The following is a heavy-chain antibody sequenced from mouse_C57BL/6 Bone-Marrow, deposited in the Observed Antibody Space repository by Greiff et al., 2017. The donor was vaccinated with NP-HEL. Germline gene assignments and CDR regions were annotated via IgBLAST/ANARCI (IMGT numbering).Heavy chain of an antibody. V-gene: IGHV5-15*01. CDR3: ARGGRDYGRGFDY. J-gene: IGHJ2*01. D-gene: IGHD1-1*01. Sequence: EVQRVESGGGLVQPGGSLKLSCAASGFTFSDYGMAWVRQAPRKGPEWVAFISNLAYSIYYADTVTGRFTISRENAKNTLYLSRSSLRSEDTAMYYWARGGRDYGRGFDYWGQGTTLTVSS. CDR1: GFTFSDYG. CDR2: ISNLAYSI.